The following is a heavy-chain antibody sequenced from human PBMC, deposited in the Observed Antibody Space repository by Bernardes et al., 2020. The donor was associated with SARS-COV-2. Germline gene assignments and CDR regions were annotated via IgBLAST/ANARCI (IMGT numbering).Heavy chain of an antibody. CDR3: ARGYYSGGRGYPGVP. CDR2: INSDGSST. D-gene: IGHD2-15*01. Sequence: GGSLRLSCSASGFSFSTYWMHWVRQGPGKGLVWVSRINSDGSSTSYADYVKGRFTISRDNAKNTLYLQMNSLRAEDTAVYFCARGYYSGGRGYPGVPWGQGTLVTVSS. CDR1: GFSFSTYW. J-gene: IGHJ5*02. V-gene: IGHV3-74*01.